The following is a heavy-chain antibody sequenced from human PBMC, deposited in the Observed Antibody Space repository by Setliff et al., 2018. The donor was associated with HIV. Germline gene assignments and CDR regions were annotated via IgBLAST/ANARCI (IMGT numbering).Heavy chain of an antibody. V-gene: IGHV5-51*01. CDR3: ARGRGGYFGGGRYYNLPYFDS. CDR2: LYFGDSDP. Sequence: LKISCKPSGSSFATYWVGWVRQMPGKGLEWLGILYFGDSDPKYNPSFEGQVTISADKSIKTAFLQWRSLKTSDTAIYYCARGRGGYFGGGRYYNLPYFDSWGQGTLVTVSS. CDR1: GSSFATYW. D-gene: IGHD2-15*01. J-gene: IGHJ4*02.